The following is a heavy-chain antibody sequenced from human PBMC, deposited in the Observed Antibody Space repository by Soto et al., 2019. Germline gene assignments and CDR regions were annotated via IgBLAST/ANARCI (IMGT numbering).Heavy chain of an antibody. D-gene: IGHD5-18*01. V-gene: IGHV4-39*02. J-gene: IGHJ4*02. Sequence: SETLSLTCTVSGGSISSSSYYWGWIRQPPGKGLEWIGSIYYGGSTYYNPSLKNRVTISVDTSKNQFSLKLSSVTAADTAVYYCAREIQLWSYGFDYWGQGTLVTVSS. CDR2: IYYGGST. CDR1: GGSISSSSYY. CDR3: AREIQLWSYGFDY.